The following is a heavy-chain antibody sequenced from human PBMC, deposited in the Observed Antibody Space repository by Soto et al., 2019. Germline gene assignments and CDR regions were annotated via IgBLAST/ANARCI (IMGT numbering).Heavy chain of an antibody. CDR1: GYTFTNNA. CDR3: VREGTRIFGVITIEWYAYDI. CDR2: INAANGDT. J-gene: IGHJ3*02. D-gene: IGHD3-3*01. Sequence: GASVKVSCKASGYTFTNNAIHWVRQAPGQRLEWMGWINAANGDTKYSQKFQGRVTITRDTSATTAYMEMSSLRSEDTAVYYCVREGTRIFGVITIEWYAYDIWGQGTMVTGSS. V-gene: IGHV1-3*01.